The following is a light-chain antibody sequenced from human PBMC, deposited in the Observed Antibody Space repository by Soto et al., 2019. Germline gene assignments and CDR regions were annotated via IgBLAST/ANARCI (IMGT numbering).Light chain of an antibody. CDR2: GAS. CDR3: QQYGSSPRT. V-gene: IGKV3-20*01. CDR1: QSVSSSY. J-gene: IGKJ1*01. Sequence: EIVLTQSPGTLSLSPGERATLSCRDSQSVSSSYLAWYQQKPGQAPRLLIYGASSGATGIPDRFSGSGSGTDFTLTISRLEPEDFAVYYCQQYGSSPRTFGQGTKVDNK.